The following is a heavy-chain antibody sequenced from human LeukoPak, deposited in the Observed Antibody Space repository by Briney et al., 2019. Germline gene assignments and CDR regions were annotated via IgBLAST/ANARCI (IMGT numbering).Heavy chain of an antibody. Sequence: SQTLSLTCTVSGGSISSGGYYWSWIRQHPGKGLEWIGYIYYSGSTYYNPSLKSRVTISVDTSKNQFSLKLSSVTAADTAVYYCARDSGGYGSGVDIDYWGQGTLVTVSS. CDR2: IYYSGST. J-gene: IGHJ4*02. D-gene: IGHD3-10*01. CDR1: GGSISSGGYY. CDR3: ARDSGGYGSGVDIDY. V-gene: IGHV4-31*03.